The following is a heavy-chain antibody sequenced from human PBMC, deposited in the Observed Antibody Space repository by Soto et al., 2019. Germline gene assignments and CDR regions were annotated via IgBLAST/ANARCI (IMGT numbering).Heavy chain of an antibody. CDR2: ISANNGNT. J-gene: IGHJ4*02. CDR3: VRDRGSYALDY. Sequence: VQLVQSGAEVKKPGASVKVSCKASSYTFTSYGISWVRQAPGQGLEWMGWISANNGNTNYAQKLQGRVTITTETSTSTAYTELRSLRSDETAVYYCVRDRGSYALDYWGQGTLVTVSS. CDR1: SYTFTSYG. V-gene: IGHV1-18*01. D-gene: IGHD1-26*01.